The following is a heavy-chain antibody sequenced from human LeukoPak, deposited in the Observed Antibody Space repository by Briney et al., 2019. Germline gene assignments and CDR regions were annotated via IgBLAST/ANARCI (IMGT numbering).Heavy chain of an antibody. V-gene: IGHV4-59*01. CDR1: GGSISSYY. D-gene: IGHD1-26*01. CDR3: GTSYSGSFDY. CDR2: IYYSGIT. Sequence: SETLSLTCTVSGGSISSYYWSWIRQPPGKGLEWIGYIYYSGITNYNPSLKSRVTISVDTSKNQFLQKLSSVTAADTAVYYCGTSYSGSFDYWGQGTLVTVS. J-gene: IGHJ4*02.